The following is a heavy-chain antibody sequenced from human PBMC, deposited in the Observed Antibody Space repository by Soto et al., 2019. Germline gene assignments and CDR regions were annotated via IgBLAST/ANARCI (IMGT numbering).Heavy chain of an antibody. D-gene: IGHD3-22*01. J-gene: IGHJ4*02. V-gene: IGHV3-15*07. CDR2: IKSKTDGGTT. Sequence: GGTLRLYCAASGFTFSNAWMNWVRQAPGKGQEWVGRIKSKTDGGTTDYTAHVKGRFTISRDDSKNTLYLQMNSLKTEDTAVYYCTTDPVTMIVVVPSSGWGQGTLVTVSS. CDR1: GFTFSNAW. CDR3: TTDPVTMIVVVPSSG.